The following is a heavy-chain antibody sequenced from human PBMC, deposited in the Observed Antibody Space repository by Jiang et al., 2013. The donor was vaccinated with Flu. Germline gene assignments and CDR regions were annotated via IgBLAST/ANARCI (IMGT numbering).Heavy chain of an antibody. V-gene: IGHV4-39*01. CDR2: VFYSGTT. J-gene: IGHJ4*02. Sequence: GLVKPSETLSLTCIVSGDSITTSTYYWGWIRRPPEEGLEWIGSVFYSGTTYYNPSLQSRVTISIDTSKNQFSLSLTSVTAADTAVFYCARLSMRGAVAGRKPEHYFFDSWGLGTLVTVSS. D-gene: IGHD6-19*01. CDR3: ARLSMRGAVAGRKPEHYFFDS. CDR1: GDSITTSTYY.